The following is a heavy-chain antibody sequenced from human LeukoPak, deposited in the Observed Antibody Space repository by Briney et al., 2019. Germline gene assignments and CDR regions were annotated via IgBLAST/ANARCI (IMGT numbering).Heavy chain of an antibody. D-gene: IGHD3-22*01. CDR1: GGSFSGYY. CDR3: ARRRNYYDSSGFLDY. V-gene: IGHV4-34*01. Sequence: SETLSLTCAVYGGSFSGYYWSWIRQPPGKGLEWIGEINHSGSTNYNPSLKSRVTISVDTSKNQFSLKASSVTAADTAVYYCARRRNYYDSSGFLDYWGQGTLVTVSS. J-gene: IGHJ4*02. CDR2: INHSGST.